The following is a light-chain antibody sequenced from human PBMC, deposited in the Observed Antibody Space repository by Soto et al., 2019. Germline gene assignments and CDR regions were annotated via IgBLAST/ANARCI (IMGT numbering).Light chain of an antibody. CDR3: QQYGSSSYT. J-gene: IGKJ2*01. Sequence: EIVLTQSPGTLSLSPGERATLSCRASQSVGSSYLAWYQQKPGQAPRLLIYVASSRATGIPDRSSGSGSGTDFPLTISRLEPEDFAVSYCQQYGSSSYTFGQGTKLEIK. V-gene: IGKV3-20*01. CDR2: VAS. CDR1: QSVGSSY.